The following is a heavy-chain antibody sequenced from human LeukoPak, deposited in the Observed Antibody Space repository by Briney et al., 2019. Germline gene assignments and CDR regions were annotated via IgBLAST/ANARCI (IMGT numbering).Heavy chain of an antibody. CDR2: ISYDGSNK. CDR3: AKDRRQWLKLFDY. J-gene: IGHJ4*02. D-gene: IGHD6-19*01. Sequence: GGSLRLSCAASGFTFSSYGMHWVRQAPGKGPEWVAVISYDGSNKYYADSVKGRFTISRDNSKNTLYLQMNSLRAEDTAVYYCAKDRRQWLKLFDYWGQGTLVTVSS. CDR1: GFTFSSYG. V-gene: IGHV3-30*18.